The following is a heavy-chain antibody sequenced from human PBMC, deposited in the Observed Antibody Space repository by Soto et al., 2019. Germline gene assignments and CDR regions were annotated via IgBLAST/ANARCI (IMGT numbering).Heavy chain of an antibody. V-gene: IGHV1-18*01. CDR3: ARGGWLAVADDAFDI. CDR1: GYTFSSYG. D-gene: IGHD6-19*01. J-gene: IGHJ3*02. Sequence: GASVKVSCKASGYTFSSYGITWVRQAPGQGLEWMGWTSANNDNTKYAQKLQGRVTLTTDTSTSTAYMELRSLRSDDTAVYYCARGGWLAVADDAFDIWGQGTMVTVSS. CDR2: TSANNDNT.